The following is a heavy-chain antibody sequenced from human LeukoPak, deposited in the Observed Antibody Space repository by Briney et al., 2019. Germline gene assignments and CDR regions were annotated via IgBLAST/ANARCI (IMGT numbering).Heavy chain of an antibody. CDR1: GGSFSGYY. Sequence: SETLSLTCAVYGGSFSGYYWSWIRQPPGKGLEWIGEINHSGSTNYNPSLKSRVTISVDTSKNQFSLKLSSVTAADTAVYYCARPGGGYSYGYFYWGQGTLVTVSS. D-gene: IGHD5-18*01. CDR3: ARPGGGYSYGYFY. J-gene: IGHJ4*02. CDR2: INHSGST. V-gene: IGHV4-34*01.